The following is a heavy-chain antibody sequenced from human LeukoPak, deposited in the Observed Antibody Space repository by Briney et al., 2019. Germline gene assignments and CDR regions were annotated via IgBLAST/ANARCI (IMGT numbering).Heavy chain of an antibody. CDR1: GGSISSYY. D-gene: IGHD2-2*01. V-gene: IGHV4-4*07. Sequence: PSETLSLTCTDSGGSISSYYWSWIRQPPGKGLEWIGRIYTSGSTNYNPSLKSRVTMSVDTSKNQFSLKLSSVTAADTAVYYCARAPVYCSSTSCYHNWFDPWGQGTLVTVSS. J-gene: IGHJ5*02. CDR3: ARAPVYCSSTSCYHNWFDP. CDR2: IYTSGST.